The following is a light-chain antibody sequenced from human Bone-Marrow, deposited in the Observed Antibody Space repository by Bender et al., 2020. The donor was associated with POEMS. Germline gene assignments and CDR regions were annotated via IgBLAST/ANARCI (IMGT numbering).Light chain of an antibody. J-gene: IGLJ2*01. Sequence: SYVLTQQPSVSVAPGKTARITCGGNNIGSKSVHWYQQKPGQAPVLVVFDDNDRPLGIPERFSGSNSGNTATLTISGTQPMDEADYYCQAWDNTIEVFGGGTKLTVL. CDR3: QAWDNTIEV. CDR2: DDN. CDR1: NIGSKS. V-gene: IGLV3-21*03.